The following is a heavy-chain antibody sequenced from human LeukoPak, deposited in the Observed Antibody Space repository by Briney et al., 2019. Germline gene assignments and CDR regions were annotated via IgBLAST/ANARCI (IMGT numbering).Heavy chain of an antibody. V-gene: IGHV3-21*01. J-gene: IGHJ4*02. CDR2: ISSSSSYI. CDR3: ARSASCSGGSCYGVWGY. CDR1: GSTFSSYS. D-gene: IGHD2-15*01. Sequence: GGSLRLSCAASGSTFSSYSMNWVRQAPGKGLEWVSSISSSSSYIYYADSVKGRFTISRDNAKNSLYLQMNSLRAEDTAVYYCARSASCSGGSCYGVWGYWGQGTLVTVSS.